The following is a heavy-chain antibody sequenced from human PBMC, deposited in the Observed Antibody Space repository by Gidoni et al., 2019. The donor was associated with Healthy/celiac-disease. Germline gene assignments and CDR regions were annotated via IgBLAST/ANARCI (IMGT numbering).Heavy chain of an antibody. CDR1: GGSISSSSYY. Sequence: QLQLQESGPGLVKPSETLSLTCTVSGGSISSSSYYWGWIRQPPGKGLEWIGSIYYSGSTYYNPSLKSRVTISVDTSKNQFSLKLSSVTAADTAVYYCAREAGPRPIVVVPAAGLGFDPWGQGTLVTVSS. CDR2: IYYSGST. D-gene: IGHD2-2*01. V-gene: IGHV4-39*07. CDR3: AREAGPRPIVVVPAAGLGFDP. J-gene: IGHJ5*02.